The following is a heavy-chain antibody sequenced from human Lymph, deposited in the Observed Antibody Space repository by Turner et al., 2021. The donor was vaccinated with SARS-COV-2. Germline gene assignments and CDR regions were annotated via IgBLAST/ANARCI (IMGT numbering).Heavy chain of an antibody. CDR2: ISGSGGST. D-gene: IGHD3-16*01. CDR1: GVTFNNYA. CDR3: ANLYPTVSWEFPYAMDV. Sequence: EVQLLESGGGLVQPGGSLRLSCAASGVTFNNYAMSWVRQAPGKGLEWVSTISGSGGSTYYADSVKGRFTISRDNSKNTLYLQMKSLRAEDTAVYYCANLYPTVSWEFPYAMDVWGQGTTVTVSS. J-gene: IGHJ6*02. V-gene: IGHV3-23*01.